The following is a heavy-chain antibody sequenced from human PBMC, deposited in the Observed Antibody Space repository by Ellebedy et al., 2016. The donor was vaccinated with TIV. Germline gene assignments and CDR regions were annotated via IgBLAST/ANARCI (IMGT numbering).Heavy chain of an antibody. CDR2: IGSDVNKI. CDR3: ARDAGSLVVVAASGSFDS. D-gene: IGHD2-15*01. V-gene: IGHV3-48*03. CDR1: GFTFIRYE. J-gene: IGHJ5*01. Sequence: GGSLRLSCAASGFTFIRYEMNWVRQAPGKGLEWIAYIGSDVNKIFYADSVKGRFTISRDSAKDTLFLQMNSLRVEDTAVYYCARDAGSLVVVAASGSFDSWGQGTLVTVSS.